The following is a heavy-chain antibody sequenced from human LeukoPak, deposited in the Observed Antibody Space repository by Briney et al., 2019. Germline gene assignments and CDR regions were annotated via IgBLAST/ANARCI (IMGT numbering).Heavy chain of an antibody. CDR3: TRGLEGFTAYDDF. CDR2: IRSKTYGGTS. J-gene: IGHJ4*02. D-gene: IGHD5-12*01. CDR1: GFIVGDYA. V-gene: IGHV3-49*04. Sequence: GGSLTLSCRASGFIVGDYAMSWVRQAPGKGLEWVGFIRSKTYGGTSDYAAPVEGRFTISRDDSNNIVYLQMNSLKTEDTAVYYCTRGLEGFTAYDDFWGQGTLVTVSS.